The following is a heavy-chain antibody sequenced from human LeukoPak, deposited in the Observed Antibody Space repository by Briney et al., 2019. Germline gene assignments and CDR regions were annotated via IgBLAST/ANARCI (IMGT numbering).Heavy chain of an antibody. D-gene: IGHD3-22*01. CDR2: ISGGGGPT. J-gene: IGHJ4*02. Sequence: GGSLRLSCAASGVTFSSYAMSWVRQAPGKGLEWVSAISGGGGPTYHADSVKGRFTISRDNSKNTLFLQMNSLRAEDTAVYYCAKGLDYYESGGFDYWGQGTLVTVSS. CDR3: AKGLDYYESGGFDY. CDR1: GVTFSSYA. V-gene: IGHV3-23*01.